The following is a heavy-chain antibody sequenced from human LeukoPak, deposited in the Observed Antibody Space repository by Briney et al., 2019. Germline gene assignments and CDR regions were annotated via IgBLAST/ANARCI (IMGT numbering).Heavy chain of an antibody. J-gene: IGHJ4*02. CDR1: GGSISSGGYY. V-gene: IGHV4-31*03. CDR3: ARPTAGGYFDY. CDR2: IYYSGST. Sequence: SETLSLTCTVSGGSISSGGYYWSWIRQHPGKGLEWIGYIYYSGSTYYNPSLKSRVTISVDTSKNQFSLKLSSVTAADTAVYYCARPTAGGYFDYWGQGTLVTVSS. D-gene: IGHD6-13*01.